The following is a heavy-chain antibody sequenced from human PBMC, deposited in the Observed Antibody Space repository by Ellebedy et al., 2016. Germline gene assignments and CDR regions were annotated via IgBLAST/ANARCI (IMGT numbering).Heavy chain of an antibody. CDR2: ISYDGRNK. CDR3: AKEYYYGSGSYYGYFDY. CDR1: GFTFSTYG. V-gene: IGHV3-30*18. J-gene: IGHJ4*02. D-gene: IGHD3-10*01. Sequence: GGSLRLSCAASGFTFSTYGMHWVRQAPGKGLEWVAVISYDGRNKYYADSVKGRFTISRDNSKNTLYLQMNSLRAEDTAVYYCAKEYYYGSGSYYGYFDYWGQGTLVTVSS.